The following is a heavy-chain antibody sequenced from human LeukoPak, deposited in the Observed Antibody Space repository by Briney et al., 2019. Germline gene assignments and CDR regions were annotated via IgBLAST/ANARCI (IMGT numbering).Heavy chain of an antibody. Sequence: SETLSLTCTVSGGSISSISYYWGWIRQPPGKGLEWIGSIYYSGSTYYNPSLKSRVTISVDTSKNQFSLKLSSVTAADTAVYYCARVRFVYYDSSGYYGAFDYWGQGTLVTVSS. D-gene: IGHD3-22*01. CDR3: ARVRFVYYDSSGYYGAFDY. CDR2: IYYSGST. J-gene: IGHJ4*02. V-gene: IGHV4-39*07. CDR1: GGSISSISYY.